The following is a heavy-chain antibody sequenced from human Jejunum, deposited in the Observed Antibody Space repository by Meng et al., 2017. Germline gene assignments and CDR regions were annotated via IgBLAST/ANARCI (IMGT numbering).Heavy chain of an antibody. CDR1: GGSISTAGYY. CDR3: ARDTAGFGP. J-gene: IGHJ5*02. Sequence: QRALQESGPGRVKPSETLSLTCAVSGGSISTAGYYWGWIRQSPGKGLEWIGSIFYSGTTYYNPSLKSRVTISIDTSKNQFSLKMNSVTAADTAVYYCARDTAGFGPWGQGTLVTVSS. CDR2: IFYSGTT. V-gene: IGHV4-39*07. D-gene: IGHD6-13*01.